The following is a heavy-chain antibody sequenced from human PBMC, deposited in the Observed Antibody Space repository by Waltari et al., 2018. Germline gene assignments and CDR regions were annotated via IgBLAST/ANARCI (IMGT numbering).Heavy chain of an antibody. Sequence: QVQLQESGPGLVKPSGTLSLTCAVSGGSISSSNWWRWVRQPPGKGLDWIGEIYHSGTTNYNPSLKSRVTISVDKSKNQFSLKLSSVTAADTAVYYCAQYCSGGSCYDNTLGYWGQGTLVTVSS. CDR1: GGSISSSNW. CDR3: AQYCSGGSCYDNTLGY. V-gene: IGHV4-4*02. J-gene: IGHJ4*02. D-gene: IGHD2-15*01. CDR2: IYHSGTT.